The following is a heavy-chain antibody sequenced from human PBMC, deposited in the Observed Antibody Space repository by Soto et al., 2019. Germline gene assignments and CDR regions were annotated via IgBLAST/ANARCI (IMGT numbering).Heavy chain of an antibody. CDR3: ARQASYDFWDGRFYYNYYMDV. Sequence: PSETLSLTCTVSSGSISGYYWSWIRQLPGKGLEWIGSIYSSGTTYYNPSLKSRVTMSVDTSKIQFSLNLSSVTAADTAVYYCARQASYDFWDGRFYYNYYMDVWGKGTPVTVSS. D-gene: IGHD3-3*01. J-gene: IGHJ6*03. CDR2: IYSSGTT. V-gene: IGHV4-59*08. CDR1: SGSISGYY.